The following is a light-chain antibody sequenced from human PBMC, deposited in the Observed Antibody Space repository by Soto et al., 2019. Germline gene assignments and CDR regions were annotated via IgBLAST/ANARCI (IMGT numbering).Light chain of an antibody. CDR2: QTS. V-gene: IGKV3-11*01. Sequence: EIVVTQSPATLSSFPGDRVTLSCMASQYINTRLAWYQHRPGKAPRLLIYQTSLRAAGIPARFSASGSGTDFTLTISDVQPEDFEVYYCHQRQSWPRTFGQGAKVDIK. CDR1: QYINTR. J-gene: IGKJ1*01. CDR3: HQRQSWPRT.